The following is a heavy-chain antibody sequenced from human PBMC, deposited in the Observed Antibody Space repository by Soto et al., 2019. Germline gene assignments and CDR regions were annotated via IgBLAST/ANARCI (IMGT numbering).Heavy chain of an antibody. J-gene: IGHJ6*02. Sequence: GGSLRLSGAGSGFTFSSYAMSWVRQAPGKGLEWVSAISGSGGSTYYADSVKGRFTISRDNSKNTLYLQMNSLRAEDTAVYYCAKDQYYYDSSGLYGMDVWGQGTTVTVSS. CDR1: GFTFSSYA. CDR3: AKDQYYYDSSGLYGMDV. V-gene: IGHV3-23*01. D-gene: IGHD3-22*01. CDR2: ISGSGGST.